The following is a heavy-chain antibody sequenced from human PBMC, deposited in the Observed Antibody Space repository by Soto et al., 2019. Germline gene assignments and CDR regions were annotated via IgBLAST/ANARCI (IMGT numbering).Heavy chain of an antibody. CDR2: IRSKAYGGTT. J-gene: IGHJ3*02. Sequence: GGSLRLSCTASGFTFGDYAMSWFRQAPGKGLEWVGFIRSKAYGGTTEYAASVKGRFTISRDDSKSIAYLQMNSLKTEDTAVYYCTRSVVVATISAFDIWGQGTMVTVSS. V-gene: IGHV3-49*03. D-gene: IGHD5-12*01. CDR1: GFTFGDYA. CDR3: TRSVVVATISAFDI.